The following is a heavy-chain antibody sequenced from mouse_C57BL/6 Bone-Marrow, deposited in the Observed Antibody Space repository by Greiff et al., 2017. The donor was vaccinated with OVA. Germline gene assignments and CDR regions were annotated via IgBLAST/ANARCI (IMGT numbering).Heavy chain of an antibody. Sequence: VKLVESGAELARPGASVKMSCKASGYTFTSYTMHWVKQRPGQGLEWIGYINPSSGYTKYNQKFKDKATLTADKSSSTAYMQLSSLTSEDSAVYYCARSWLGSMDYWGQGTSVTVSS. CDR2: INPSSGYT. D-gene: IGHD1-1*02. J-gene: IGHJ4*01. CDR3: ARSWLGSMDY. V-gene: IGHV1-4*01. CDR1: GYTFTSYT.